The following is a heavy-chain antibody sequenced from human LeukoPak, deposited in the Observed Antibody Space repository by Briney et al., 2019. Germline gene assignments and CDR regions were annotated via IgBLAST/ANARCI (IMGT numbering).Heavy chain of an antibody. V-gene: IGHV3-21*05. CDR1: GFTFSSYS. Sequence: GGSLRLSCAASGFTFSSYSMNWVRQAPGKGLEWVSYISSSSSHIYYADSVKGRFTISRDNAENSLYLQMNSLRAEDTAVYYCARSITMVRGVWAFDIWGQGTMVTVSS. D-gene: IGHD3-10*01. CDR3: ARSITMVRGVWAFDI. J-gene: IGHJ3*02. CDR2: ISSSSSHI.